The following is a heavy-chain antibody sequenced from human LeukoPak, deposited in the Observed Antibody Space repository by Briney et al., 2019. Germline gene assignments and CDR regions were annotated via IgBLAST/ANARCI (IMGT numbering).Heavy chain of an antibody. Sequence: PSETLSLTCAVYGGSFSGYYWSWIRQPPGKGLEWIGEINHSGSTNYNPSLKSRVTISVDTSKNQFSLKLSSVTAADTAVYYCAGEVRFLEWLSGWGQGTLVTVSS. CDR2: INHSGST. D-gene: IGHD3-3*01. J-gene: IGHJ4*02. CDR3: AGEVRFLEWLSG. CDR1: GGSFSGYY. V-gene: IGHV4-34*01.